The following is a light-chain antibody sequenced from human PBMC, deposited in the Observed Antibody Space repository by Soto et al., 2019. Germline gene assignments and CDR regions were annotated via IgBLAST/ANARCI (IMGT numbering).Light chain of an antibody. Sequence: DIQMTQSPSSLSASVGDRVTITCQASQDISKYLNWYQAKPGKAPKLLMYDASNLEIGVPSRFSGSGSGTDFTFTISSLQPEDIATYYCQQYDHLPITFGQGTRLDIK. J-gene: IGKJ5*01. V-gene: IGKV1-33*01. CDR2: DAS. CDR1: QDISKY. CDR3: QQYDHLPIT.